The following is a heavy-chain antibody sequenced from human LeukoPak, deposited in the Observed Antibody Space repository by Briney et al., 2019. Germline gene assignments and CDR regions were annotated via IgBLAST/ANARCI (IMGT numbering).Heavy chain of an antibody. CDR3: ASLYFYGSGSFPNY. D-gene: IGHD3-10*01. V-gene: IGHV4-39*01. J-gene: IGHJ4*02. CDR2: IHDSGST. Sequence: SETLSLTCAVSGGSISTRYYYWGWIRQPPGKGLELIGTIHDSGSTYYSPSLKSQVTISVDTSNNQFSLKLSSVTAGDTAVYYCASLYFYGSGSFPNYWGQGILVTVST. CDR1: GGSISTRYYY.